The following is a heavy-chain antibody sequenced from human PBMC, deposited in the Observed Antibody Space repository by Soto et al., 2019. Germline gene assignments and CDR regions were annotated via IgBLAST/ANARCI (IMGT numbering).Heavy chain of an antibody. J-gene: IGHJ3*02. CDR2: INSDGSST. V-gene: IGHV3-74*01. D-gene: IGHD1-26*01. CDR3: ARRGAFPSAFDI. Sequence: EVQLVESGGGLVQPGGSLRLSCAASGFTFSSYWMHWVRQAPGKGLVWVSRINSDGSSTSYADSVKGRFPISRDNAKNTLYLQMNSLRAEDTAVYYCARRGAFPSAFDIWGQGTMVTVSS. CDR1: GFTFSSYW.